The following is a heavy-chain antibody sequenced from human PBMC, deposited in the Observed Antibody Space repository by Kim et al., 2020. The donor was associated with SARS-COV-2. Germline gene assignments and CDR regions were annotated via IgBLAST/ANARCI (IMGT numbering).Heavy chain of an antibody. CDR2: INSDGSST. CDR1: GFTFSSYW. CDR3: ARDGYYGSGSYYYYYYYGMDV. V-gene: IGHV3-74*01. D-gene: IGHD3-10*01. J-gene: IGHJ6*02. Sequence: GGSLRLSCAASGFTFSSYWMHWVRQAPGKGLVWVSRINSDGSSTNYADSVKGRFTISRDNAKNTLYLQMNSLRAEDTAVYYCARDGYYGSGSYYYYYYYGMDVWGQGTTVTVSS.